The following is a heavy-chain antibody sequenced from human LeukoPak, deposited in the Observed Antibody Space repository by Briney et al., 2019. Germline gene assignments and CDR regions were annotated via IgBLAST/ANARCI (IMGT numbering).Heavy chain of an antibody. CDR3: ARQEGQLLMF. Sequence: GESLKISCKGSGYNFAIYYIAWVRQMPGKCLEWIGIIYPTDSDTTYSPSFQGQVTISADKSITTAYLQWSSLKASDTAMYYCARQEGQLLMFWGQGTLVTVSS. J-gene: IGHJ4*02. CDR2: IYPTDSDT. D-gene: IGHD2-2*01. CDR1: GYNFAIYY. V-gene: IGHV5-51*01.